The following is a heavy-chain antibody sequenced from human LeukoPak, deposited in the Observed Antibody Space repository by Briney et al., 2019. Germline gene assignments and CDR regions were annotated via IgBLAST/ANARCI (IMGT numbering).Heavy chain of an antibody. Sequence: GGSLRLSCAASGFTFSSYAMHWVRQAPGKGLEWVAVISYDGSNKYYADSVKGRFTISRDNSKNTLYLQMNSLRAEDTAVYYRAREQSYDSSGYYYFGLDYWGQGTLVTVSS. J-gene: IGHJ4*02. CDR3: AREQSYDSSGYYYFGLDY. CDR1: GFTFSSYA. D-gene: IGHD3-22*01. CDR2: ISYDGSNK. V-gene: IGHV3-30-3*01.